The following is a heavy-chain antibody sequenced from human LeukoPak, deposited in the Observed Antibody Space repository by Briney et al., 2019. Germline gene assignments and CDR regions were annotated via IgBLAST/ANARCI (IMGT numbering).Heavy chain of an antibody. V-gene: IGHV1-18*01. J-gene: IGHJ4*02. Sequence: ASVKVSCKASGYTFTSYGISWVRQAPGQGLEWMGWISAYNGNTNYAQKLQGRVTMTTDTSTSTAYMELRSLRSDDTAVYYCARDFGYYDSSGLFDYWGQGTLVTVSS. CDR1: GYTFTSYG. CDR2: ISAYNGNT. CDR3: ARDFGYYDSSGLFDY. D-gene: IGHD3-22*01.